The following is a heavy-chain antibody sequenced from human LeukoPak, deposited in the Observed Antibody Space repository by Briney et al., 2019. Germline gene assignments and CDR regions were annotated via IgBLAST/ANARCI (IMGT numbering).Heavy chain of an antibody. D-gene: IGHD3-22*01. CDR3: ARRLRAVSNTMIWGPADAFDI. CDR2: IFPDDSDT. V-gene: IGHV5-51*01. J-gene: IGHJ3*02. CDR1: GYNFADYW. Sequence: GESLKISCKASGYNFADYWIGWVRQTPGKGLEWMGVIFPDDSDTKNSPSFEGQVTISVDESTSTAYLQWSSLKASDTAVYYCARRLRAVSNTMIWGPADAFDIWGQGTTVIVSS.